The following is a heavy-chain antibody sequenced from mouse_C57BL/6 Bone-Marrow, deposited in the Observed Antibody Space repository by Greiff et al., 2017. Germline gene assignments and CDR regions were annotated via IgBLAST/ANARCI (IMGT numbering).Heavy chain of an antibody. J-gene: IGHJ1*03. CDR1: GFNFSDYG. Sequence: EVQLVESGGGLVQPGGSLKLSCAASGFNFSDYGMAWVRQAPRKGPEWVAFISNLAYSIYYADTVTGRFTISRENAKNTLYLEMSSLRSEDTAMYYCARDDYEGYWYFDVWGTGTTVTVSS. CDR2: ISNLAYSI. CDR3: ARDDYEGYWYFDV. D-gene: IGHD2-4*01. V-gene: IGHV5-15*01.